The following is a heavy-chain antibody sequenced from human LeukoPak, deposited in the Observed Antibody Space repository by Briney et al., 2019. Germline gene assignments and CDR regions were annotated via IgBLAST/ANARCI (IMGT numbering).Heavy chain of an antibody. Sequence: GGSLRLSCAASGFTFSSYAMSWVRQAPGKGLEWVSAISGSGGSAYYADSVKGRFTISRDNSKNTLYLQMNSLRAEDTAVYYCARGAYDSSGYYSYPGGYWGQGTLVTVSS. CDR3: ARGAYDSSGYYSYPGGY. V-gene: IGHV3-23*01. D-gene: IGHD3-22*01. CDR2: ISGSGGSA. CDR1: GFTFSSYA. J-gene: IGHJ4*02.